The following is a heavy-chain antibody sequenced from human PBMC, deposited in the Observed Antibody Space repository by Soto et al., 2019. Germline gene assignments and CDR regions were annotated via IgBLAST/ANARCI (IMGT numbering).Heavy chain of an antibody. CDR2: ISYDGSKE. CDR3: AKEGTAADYDY. D-gene: IGHD6-13*01. J-gene: IGHJ4*02. V-gene: IGHV3-30*18. CDR1: GFTFSHYA. Sequence: QVQLVESGGAVVQPGRSLRLSCAASGFTFSHYAMHWVRQAPGKGLEWVARISYDGSKEYYVDSVKGRFTISKDSSRNTLYLQMNSLRAEDTAVYYCAKEGTAADYDYWGQGTLVTVSS.